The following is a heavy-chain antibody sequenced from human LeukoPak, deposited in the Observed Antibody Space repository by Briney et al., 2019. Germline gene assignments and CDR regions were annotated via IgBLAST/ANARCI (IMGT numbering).Heavy chain of an antibody. V-gene: IGHV4-39*07. CDR1: GGSISSSSYY. Sequence: SETLSLTCTVSGGSISSSSYYWGWIRQPPGKGLEWIGSIYYSGSTNYNPSLKSRVTISVDTSKNQFSLKLSSVTAADTAVYYCARGTYDMIAARPGSFDYWGQGTLVTVSS. CDR3: ARGTYDMIAARPGSFDY. CDR2: IYYSGST. D-gene: IGHD6-6*01. J-gene: IGHJ4*02.